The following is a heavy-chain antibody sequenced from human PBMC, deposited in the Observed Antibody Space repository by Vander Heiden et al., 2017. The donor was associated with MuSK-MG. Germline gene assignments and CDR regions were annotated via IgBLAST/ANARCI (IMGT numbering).Heavy chain of an antibody. V-gene: IGHV1-69*01. Sequence: QVQLVQSGAEVKKPGSSVKVSCKASGGTFSSYAISWVRQAPGQGLEWMGGIIPIFGTANYAQKFQGRVTITADESTSTAYMELSSLRSEDTAVYYCARSWGYCSGGSCYSENYYYMDVWGKGTTVTVSS. J-gene: IGHJ6*03. D-gene: IGHD2-15*01. CDR2: IIPIFGTA. CDR1: GGTFSSYA. CDR3: ARSWGYCSGGSCYSENYYYMDV.